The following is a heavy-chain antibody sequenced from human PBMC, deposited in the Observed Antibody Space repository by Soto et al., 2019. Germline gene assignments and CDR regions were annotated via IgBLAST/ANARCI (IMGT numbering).Heavy chain of an antibody. Sequence: PSETLSLTCTVSGGSISSYYWSWIRQPPGKGLEWIGYIYYSGSTNYNPSLKSRVTISVDTSKNQFSLKLSSVTAADTAVYYCASYSSSFFAGLYEPWGQGTLVTVSS. CDR3: ASYSSSFFAGLYEP. CDR2: IYYSGST. V-gene: IGHV4-59*01. D-gene: IGHD6-6*01. J-gene: IGHJ5*02. CDR1: GGSISSYY.